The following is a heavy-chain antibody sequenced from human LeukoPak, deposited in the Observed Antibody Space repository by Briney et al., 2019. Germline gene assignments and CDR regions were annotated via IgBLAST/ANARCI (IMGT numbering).Heavy chain of an antibody. J-gene: IGHJ4*02. D-gene: IGHD6-13*01. CDR1: GGSIGQSTYY. Sequence: PSETLSLTCTVSGGSIGQSTYYWGWLRQPPGKGLEWIGEINHSGSTNYNPSLKSRVTISLDPSKSTFSLKLNSVTVADTAVYYCARGSFLYSSSPDYWGQGTLVTVSS. CDR3: ARGSFLYSSSPDY. V-gene: IGHV4-39*07. CDR2: INHSGST.